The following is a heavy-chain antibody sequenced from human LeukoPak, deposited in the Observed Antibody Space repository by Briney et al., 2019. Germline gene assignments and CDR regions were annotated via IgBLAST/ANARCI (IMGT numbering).Heavy chain of an antibody. Sequence: ASVKVSCKASGYTFTGYYMHWVRQAPGQGLEWMGWINPNSGGTNYAQKFQGRVTMTRDTSISTAYMELSRLGSDDTAVYYCATEGGDIVVVPAALEGEDGFGPWGQGTLVTVSS. V-gene: IGHV1-2*02. D-gene: IGHD2-2*01. J-gene: IGHJ5*02. CDR2: INPNSGGT. CDR3: ATEGGDIVVVPAALEGEDGFGP. CDR1: GYTFTGYY.